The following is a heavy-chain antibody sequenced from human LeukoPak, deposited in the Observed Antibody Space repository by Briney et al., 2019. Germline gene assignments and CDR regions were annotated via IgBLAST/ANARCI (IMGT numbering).Heavy chain of an antibody. Sequence: GGSLRLSCAASGFTFSSYWMHWVRQAPGKGLVWVSRINSDGSSTNYADSVKGRFTISRGNAENTLYLQMNSLRAEDTAVYYCARKAAGLTLDFWGQGTLVTVSS. D-gene: IGHD6-13*01. V-gene: IGHV3-74*01. CDR1: GFTFSSYW. J-gene: IGHJ4*02. CDR2: INSDGSST. CDR3: ARKAAGLTLDF.